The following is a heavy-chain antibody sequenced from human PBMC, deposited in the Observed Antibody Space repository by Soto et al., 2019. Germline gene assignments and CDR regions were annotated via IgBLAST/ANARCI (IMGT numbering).Heavy chain of an antibody. J-gene: IGHJ4*02. V-gene: IGHV4-59*01. CDR1: GDSISTNY. D-gene: IGHD3-22*01. CDR2: IYYSGST. CDR3: ASTRRWLSFDS. Sequence: QVQLQESGPGLVKPSETLSLTCTVSGDSISTNYWSWIRQPPGKGLEWIGNIYYSGSTNYNPSLKSRVTISLDTSKNEFSLKLSSMTAADTAVYYCASTRRWLSFDSWGPGTLVTVSS.